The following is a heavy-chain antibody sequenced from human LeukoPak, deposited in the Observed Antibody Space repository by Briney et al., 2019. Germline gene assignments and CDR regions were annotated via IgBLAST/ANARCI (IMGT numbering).Heavy chain of an antibody. V-gene: IGHV3-7*01. D-gene: IGHD1-26*01. CDR2: IKRDGSDI. CDR1: RFTFSDYW. J-gene: IGHJ4*02. CDR3: AKDGVGGTHSDY. Sequence: GGSLRLSCAASRFTFSDYWMSWVRQAPGKGLEWVAYIKRDGSDIYYVDSVKGRFIISRDNAKNSLYLQMNSLRAEDTAVYYCAKDGVGGTHSDYWGQGTLVTVSP.